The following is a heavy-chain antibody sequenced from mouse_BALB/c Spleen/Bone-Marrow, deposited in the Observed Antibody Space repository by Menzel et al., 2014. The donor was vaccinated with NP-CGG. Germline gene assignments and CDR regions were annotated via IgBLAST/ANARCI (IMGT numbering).Heavy chain of an antibody. J-gene: IGHJ1*01. CDR1: GFTFSSFG. CDR3: ARGYYYGSSHYWYFDV. V-gene: IGHV5-17*02. CDR2: ISSGSSST. Sequence: VHVKQSGGGLVQPGGSRKLSCVASGFTFSSFGMHWVRQAPEKGLEWVAYISSGSSSTYYADTLKGRFTISGDNPKNTLFLQMTSLRSEDTAMYYCARGYYYGSSHYWYFDVWGAGTTVTVSS. D-gene: IGHD1-1*01.